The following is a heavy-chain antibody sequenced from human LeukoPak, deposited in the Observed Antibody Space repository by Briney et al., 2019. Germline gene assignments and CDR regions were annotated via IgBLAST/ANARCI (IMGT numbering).Heavy chain of an antibody. Sequence: GGSPRLSCAASGFIFNNFGLIWVRQAPGKGLEWVSAISNDGGGTNYADFVKGRFTISRDNSKNTLFLQMNSLRAEDTALYYCAKGSSGYFVDLWGQGTLVTVSS. V-gene: IGHV3-23*01. D-gene: IGHD3-22*01. CDR1: GFIFNNFG. CDR3: AKGSSGYFVDL. CDR2: ISNDGGGT. J-gene: IGHJ4*02.